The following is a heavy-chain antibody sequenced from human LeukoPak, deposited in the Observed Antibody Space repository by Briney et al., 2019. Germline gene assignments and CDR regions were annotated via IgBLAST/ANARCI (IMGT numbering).Heavy chain of an antibody. V-gene: IGHV1-18*01. CDR1: GYTFTSYG. Sequence: ASVKVSCEASGYTFTSYGISWVRQAPGQGLEWMGWISAYNGNTNYAQKLQGRVTMTTDTSTSTAYMELSSLRSEDTAVYYCARIIGDCSSTSCIGVYYMDVWGKGTTVTVSS. J-gene: IGHJ6*03. D-gene: IGHD2-2*03. CDR2: ISAYNGNT. CDR3: ARIIGDCSSTSCIGVYYMDV.